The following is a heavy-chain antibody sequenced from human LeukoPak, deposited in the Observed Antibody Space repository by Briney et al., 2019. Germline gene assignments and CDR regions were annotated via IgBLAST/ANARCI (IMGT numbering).Heavy chain of an antibody. CDR1: GFTFSTYW. V-gene: IGHV3-74*01. CDR3: ARVYSRGTFDS. J-gene: IGHJ4*02. CDR2: VNSDGSGT. D-gene: IGHD6-13*01. Sequence: GRSLRLSCAAAGFTFSTYWMHWVRQAPGKGPVWVSRVNSDGSGTTYANSMKGRFTISRDNAKNTLYLQMNSLRAEDTAMYYCARVYSRGTFDSWGQGTLVTVSS.